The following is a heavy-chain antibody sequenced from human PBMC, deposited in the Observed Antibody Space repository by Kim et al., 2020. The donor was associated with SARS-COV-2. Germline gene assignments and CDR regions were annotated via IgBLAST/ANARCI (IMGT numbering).Heavy chain of an antibody. Sequence: ASVQVSCKASGYTFTSYAMHWVRQAPGQRLEWMGWLNTANGNTKYSQKFQGRVTSTRDTSATTAYMELSSLRSEDTAVYYCARAVSSGWYEADYWGQGTL. CDR2: LNTANGNT. V-gene: IGHV1-3*04. CDR1: GYTFTSYA. CDR3: ARAVSSGWYEADY. J-gene: IGHJ4*02. D-gene: IGHD6-19*01.